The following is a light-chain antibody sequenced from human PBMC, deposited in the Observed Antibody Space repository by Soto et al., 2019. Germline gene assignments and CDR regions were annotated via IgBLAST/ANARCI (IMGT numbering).Light chain of an antibody. CDR1: SSNIGRNT. CDR2: SDS. V-gene: IGLV1-44*01. Sequence: QPVLTQPPSASGTPGQRVTISCSGSSSNIGRNTVNWYQQLPGRAPKLLIYSDSQRPSGVPDRFSASKSGTSASLAISGVRSEDEAFYYCATWSDSLKGWVFGGGTKLTVL. J-gene: IGLJ3*02. CDR3: ATWSDSLKGWV.